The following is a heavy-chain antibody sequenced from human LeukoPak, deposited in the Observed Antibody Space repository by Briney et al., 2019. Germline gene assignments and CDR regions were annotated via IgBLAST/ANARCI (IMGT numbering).Heavy chain of an antibody. V-gene: IGHV3-21*01. CDR1: GFTFSSYS. Sequence: GGSLRLPCAASGFTFSSYSMNWVRQAPGKGLEWVSSISSSSSYIYYADSVKGRFTISRDNAKNSLYLQMNSLRAEDTAVYYCARAFKIRWYEDYWGQGTLVTVSS. J-gene: IGHJ4*02. CDR3: ARAFKIRWYEDY. CDR2: ISSSSSYI. D-gene: IGHD6-13*01.